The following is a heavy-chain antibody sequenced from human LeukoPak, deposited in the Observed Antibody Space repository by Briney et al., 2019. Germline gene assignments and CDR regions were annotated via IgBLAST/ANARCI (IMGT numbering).Heavy chain of an antibody. J-gene: IGHJ4*02. CDR2: IYHSGST. D-gene: IGHD6-13*01. CDR3: ARDLTGGSSWYQYYFDY. CDR1: GYSFSSGYY. Sequence: SETLSLTCTVSGYSFSSGYYWGWIPQPPGKGLEWIGSIYHSGSTYYNPSLKSRVTISVDTSKNQFSLKLSSVTAPDTAVYYCARDLTGGSSWYQYYFDYWGQGTLVTVSS. V-gene: IGHV4-38-2*02.